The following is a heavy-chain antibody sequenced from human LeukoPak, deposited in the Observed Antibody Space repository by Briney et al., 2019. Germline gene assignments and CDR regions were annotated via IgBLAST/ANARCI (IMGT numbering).Heavy chain of an antibody. V-gene: IGHV3-7*01. CDR2: IKQDGSEK. J-gene: IGHJ2*01. CDR3: AREIRGRFHWYFDL. D-gene: IGHD3-10*01. Sequence: PGGSLRLSCAASGFTFSSYWMSWVRQAPGKGLEWVANIKQDGSEKYYVDSVKGRFTISRDNAKNSLYLQMNSLRAEDTAVYYCAREIRGRFHWYFDLWGRGTLVTVSS. CDR1: GFTFSSYW.